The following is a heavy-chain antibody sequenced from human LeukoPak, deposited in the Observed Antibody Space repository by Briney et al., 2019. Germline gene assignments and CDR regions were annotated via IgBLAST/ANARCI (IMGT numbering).Heavy chain of an antibody. CDR3: ARGANPWSY. V-gene: IGHV4-34*01. D-gene: IGHD4/OR15-4a*01. CDR2: INHSGSA. CDR1: GGSFSGYY. J-gene: IGHJ4*02. Sequence: PSETLSLTCAVYGGSFSGYYWSWIRQPPGKGLEWIGEINHSGSANHKSSLTSRVTISVDTSKNQFSLKLSSVTAADTAVYYCARGANPWSYWGQGTLVTVSS.